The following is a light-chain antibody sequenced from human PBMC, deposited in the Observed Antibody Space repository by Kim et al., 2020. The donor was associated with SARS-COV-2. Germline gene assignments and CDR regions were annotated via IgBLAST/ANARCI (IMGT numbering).Light chain of an antibody. J-gene: IGLJ1*01. CDR2: VFN. CDR1: SSDVGSAVR. Sequence: SFTVPSSDVGSAVRVSWYQPQPHQAPGLILYVFNKHASGVPAGFSGPLSGTTACLTVSGPQSEDEADYYCGSSGDNSSGGTTVYVSGTGTKVTVL. V-gene: IGLV2-8*01. CDR3: GSSGDNSSGGTTVYV.